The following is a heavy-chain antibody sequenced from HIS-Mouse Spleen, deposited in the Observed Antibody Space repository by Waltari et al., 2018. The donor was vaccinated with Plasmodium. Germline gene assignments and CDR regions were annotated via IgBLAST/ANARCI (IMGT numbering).Heavy chain of an antibody. CDR1: GVTFSCYG. Sequence: QVQPVESGGGVVQPGRSLRLHCAASGVTFSCYGLHWVRQAQGKGLEWVAVISYDGSNKYYADSVKGRFTISRDNSKNTLYLQMNSLRAEDTAVYYCAKDHPGGQYSSGWYLLQHWGQGTLVTVSS. CDR2: ISYDGSNK. CDR3: AKDHPGGQYSSGWYLLQH. J-gene: IGHJ1*01. V-gene: IGHV3-30*18. D-gene: IGHD6-19*01.